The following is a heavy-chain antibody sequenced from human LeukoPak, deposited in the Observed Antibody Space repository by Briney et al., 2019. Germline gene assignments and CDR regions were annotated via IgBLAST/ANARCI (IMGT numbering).Heavy chain of an antibody. CDR2: IYYSGST. CDR1: GGSISSYY. D-gene: IGHD4-17*01. V-gene: IGHV4-59*01. Sequence: SETLSLTCTVSGGSISSYYWSWIRQPPGKGLEWIGYIYYSGSTNYNPSLKSRVTISVDTSKNQFFLKLNSVTAADTAVYYCATGYGDFRVEGRYFYSWGQGTLVTVSS. CDR3: ATGYGDFRVEGRYFYS. J-gene: IGHJ4*02.